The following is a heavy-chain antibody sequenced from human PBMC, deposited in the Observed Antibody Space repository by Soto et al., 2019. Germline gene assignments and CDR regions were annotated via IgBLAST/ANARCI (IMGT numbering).Heavy chain of an antibody. CDR1: GYTFITYG. CDR2: ISTYNGDT. CDR3: TRWQTDYSDKSGDYSWDY. D-gene: IGHD3-22*01. Sequence: QVQLVQAGAEVKEPGASVKVSCKASGYTFITYGMSWVRQAPGQGLDWMGWISTYNGDTKYADRLQGRVTMTTDTTTGTAYMELRSMRPDDTAVYYCTRWQTDYSDKSGDYSWDYWGKGTLVTVSS. J-gene: IGHJ4*02. V-gene: IGHV1-18*01.